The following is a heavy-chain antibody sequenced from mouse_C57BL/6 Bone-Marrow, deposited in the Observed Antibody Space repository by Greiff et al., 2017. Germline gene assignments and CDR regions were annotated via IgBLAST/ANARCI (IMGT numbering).Heavy chain of an antibody. CDR2: INPSSGYT. V-gene: IGHV1-7*01. Sequence: QVQLQQSGAELAKPGASVKLSCKASGYTFTSYWMHWVKQRPGQGLEWIGYINPSSGYTKYNQKFKDKATLTADKSSSTAYMQLSSLTYEDSAVYYCARRYYGRPHFDYWGQGTTLTHFDYWGQGTTLTVSA. J-gene: IGHJ2*01. D-gene: IGHD1-1*01. CDR1: GYTFTSYW. CDR3: ARRYYGRPHFDYWGQGTTLTHFDY.